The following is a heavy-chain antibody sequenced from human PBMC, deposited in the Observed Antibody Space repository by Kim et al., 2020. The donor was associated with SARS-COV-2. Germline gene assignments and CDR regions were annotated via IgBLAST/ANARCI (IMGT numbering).Heavy chain of an antibody. V-gene: IGHV4-34*01. D-gene: IGHD3-22*01. CDR3: ARGRAYGRSYYYDSSSPPFDY. CDR1: GGSFSGYY. CDR2: INHSGST. Sequence: SETLSLTCAVYGGSFSGYYWSWIRQPPGKGLEWIGEINHSGSTNYNPSLKSRVTISVDTSKNQFSLKLSSVTAADTAVYYCARGRAYGRSYYYDSSSPPFDYWGQGTLVTVSS. J-gene: IGHJ4*02.